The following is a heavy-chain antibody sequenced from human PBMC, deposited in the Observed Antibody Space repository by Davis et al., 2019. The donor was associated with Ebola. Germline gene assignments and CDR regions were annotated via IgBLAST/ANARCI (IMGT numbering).Heavy chain of an antibody. Sequence: ASVKVSCKASGYTFTSYYMHWVRQAPGQGLEWMGIINPSGGSTSYAQKFQGRVTMTRDTSTSTVYMELSSLRSEDTAVYYCARPLYRGNDAPRGGMDVWGQGTTVTVSS. CDR1: GYTFTSYY. CDR3: ARPLYRGNDAPRGGMDV. CDR2: INPSGGST. J-gene: IGHJ6*02. D-gene: IGHD1-1*01. V-gene: IGHV1-46*01.